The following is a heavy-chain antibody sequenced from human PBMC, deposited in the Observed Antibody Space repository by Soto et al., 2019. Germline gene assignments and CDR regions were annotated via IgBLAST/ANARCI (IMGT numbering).Heavy chain of an antibody. CDR2: IKSKASGGTT. V-gene: IGHV3-15*01. J-gene: IGHJ4*02. Sequence: EVQLVESGDDLVEPGGSLRLSCAASGFTFSNAWMNWVRQAPGRKLEWIGHIKSKASGGTTDYAAPLRGRLTISRDDSTCTLFLQLNGLKTDDTAVDYCAADVPDTSTSRGIDFCGQGTLETVCS. D-gene: IGHD2-2*01. CDR3: AADVPDTSTSRGIDF. CDR1: GFTFSNAW.